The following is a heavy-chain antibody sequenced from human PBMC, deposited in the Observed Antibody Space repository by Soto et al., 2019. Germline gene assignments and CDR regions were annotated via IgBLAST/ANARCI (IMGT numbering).Heavy chain of an antibody. CDR2: IYHSGST. J-gene: IGHJ4*02. D-gene: IGHD3-10*01. CDR3: AREWADYYGSGGGGSIDY. V-gene: IGHV4-4*02. CDR1: GGSISSSNW. Sequence: PSETLSLTCAVSGGSISSSNWWSWVRQPPGKGLEWIGEIYHSGSTNYNPSLKSRVTISVGKSKNQFSLKLSSVTAADTAVYYCAREWADYYGSGGGGSIDYWGQGTLVTVSS.